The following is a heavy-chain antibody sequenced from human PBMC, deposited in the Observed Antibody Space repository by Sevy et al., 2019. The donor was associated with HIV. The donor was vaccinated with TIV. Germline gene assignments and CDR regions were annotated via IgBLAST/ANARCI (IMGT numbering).Heavy chain of an antibody. CDR3: TRADTAMVRFDY. J-gene: IGHJ4*02. CDR1: GFTFSSYA. Sequence: GGSLRLSCAASGFTFSSYAMHWVRQAPGKGLEWVAVISYDGSNKYYADSVKGRFTISRDNSKNTLYLQMNSLRAEDTAVYYCTRADTAMVRFDYWGQGTLVTVSS. D-gene: IGHD5-18*01. V-gene: IGHV3-30-3*01. CDR2: ISYDGSNK.